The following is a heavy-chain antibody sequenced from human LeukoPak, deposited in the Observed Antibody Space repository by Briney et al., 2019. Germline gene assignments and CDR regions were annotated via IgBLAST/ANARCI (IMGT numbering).Heavy chain of an antibody. D-gene: IGHD5-18*01. J-gene: IGHJ4*02. V-gene: IGHV4-39*01. Sequence: SETLSLTCTVSGGSISSSSAYWGWIRQPPGKGLEWIGSIYYSKNTYYNPSLKSRVTISADTSKNQFSLTLGSVSATDTAVYHCVSPRGFSYGYFDYWGQGTLVTVSS. CDR2: IYYSKNT. CDR1: GGSISSSSAY. CDR3: VSPRGFSYGYFDY.